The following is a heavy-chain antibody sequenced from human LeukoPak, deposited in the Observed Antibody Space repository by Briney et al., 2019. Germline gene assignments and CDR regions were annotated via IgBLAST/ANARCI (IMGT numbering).Heavy chain of an antibody. Sequence: GGSLRLSCAASGFTFSTYWMSWVRQAPGKGLEWVANIKQDGSQTYHADSVKGGFIISRDNAENSLYLQMNSLRAEDTAVYYCAREHYFYHMDAWGEGTTVTVSS. CDR3: AREHYFYHMDA. CDR2: IKQDGSQT. J-gene: IGHJ6*03. V-gene: IGHV3-7*01. CDR1: GFTFSTYW.